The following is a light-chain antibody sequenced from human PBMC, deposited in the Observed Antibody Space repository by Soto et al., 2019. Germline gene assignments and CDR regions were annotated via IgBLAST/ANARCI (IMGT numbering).Light chain of an antibody. J-gene: IGKJ4*01. CDR3: QQLNSYPT. CDR2: AAS. V-gene: IGKV1-9*01. CDR1: QAISNY. Sequence: HLTQSPSSLSASIGDRVTITCRASQAISNYLAWYQQKPGKAPQLLIYAASTLQSGVPSRFSGSGSGTDFTLTISSLQPEDFATYYCQQLNSYPTFGGGTKVELK.